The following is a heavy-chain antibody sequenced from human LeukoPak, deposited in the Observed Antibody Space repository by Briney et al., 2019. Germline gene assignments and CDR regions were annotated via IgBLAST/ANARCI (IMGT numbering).Heavy chain of an antibody. Sequence: SETLSLTCTVSGGSIGSYYWSWIRQPAGKGLEWIGRIYTSGSTNYNPSLKSRVTMSVDTSKNQFSLKLSSVTAADTAVYYCARDRYDFWSGYWFDYWGQGTLVTVSS. CDR3: ARDRYDFWSGYWFDY. D-gene: IGHD3-3*01. V-gene: IGHV4-4*07. J-gene: IGHJ4*02. CDR2: IYTSGST. CDR1: GGSIGSYY.